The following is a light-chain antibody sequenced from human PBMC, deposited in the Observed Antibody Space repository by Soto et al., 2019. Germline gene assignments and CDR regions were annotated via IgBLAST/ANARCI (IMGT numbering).Light chain of an antibody. CDR1: QSISYW. V-gene: IGKV1-5*03. J-gene: IGKJ1*01. CDR3: QHYDSYSAT. CDR2: KAS. Sequence: DIPMTQSPSTLSASVGDRVTITCRASQSISYWLAWYQQKPGKAPILLIYKASILESGVPSRFSGSGSGTEFTLTISSLQPDDFATYYCQHYDSYSATFGQGTKVEIK.